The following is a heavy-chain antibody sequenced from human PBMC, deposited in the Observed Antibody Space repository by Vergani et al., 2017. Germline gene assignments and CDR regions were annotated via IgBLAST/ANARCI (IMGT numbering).Heavy chain of an antibody. D-gene: IGHD3-16*01. CDR1: GGSFSGYY. J-gene: IGHJ5*02. V-gene: IGHV4-34*01. CDR3: ARSKQKEGVFGGLDWFDP. CDR2: INHSRST. Sequence: QVQLQQWGAGLLKPSETLSLTCAVYGGSFSGYYWSWIRQPPGKGLEWIGEINHSRSTYYNPSLKSRVTISVDRSKNQFSLKLSSVTAADTAVYYCARSKQKEGVFGGLDWFDPWGQGTLVTVSS.